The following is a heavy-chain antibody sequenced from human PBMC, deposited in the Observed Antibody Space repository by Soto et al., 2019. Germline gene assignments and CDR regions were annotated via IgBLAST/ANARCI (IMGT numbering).Heavy chain of an antibody. Sequence: GESLKISCKGSVSSFTNYWISWVRQMPGKGLELMGKIDPTESHTNYSPSFQGHVTISVDKSITTAYLQWNSLKTSDTSMYYCARCLVGDYGMVVWSQGTRVAVAS. D-gene: IGHD1-26*01. V-gene: IGHV5-10-1*01. CDR3: ARCLVGDYGMVV. J-gene: IGHJ6*02. CDR1: VSSFTNYW. CDR2: IDPTESHT.